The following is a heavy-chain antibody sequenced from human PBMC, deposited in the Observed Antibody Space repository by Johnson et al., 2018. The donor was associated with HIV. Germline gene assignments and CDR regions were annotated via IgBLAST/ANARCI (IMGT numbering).Heavy chain of an antibody. CDR2: IRYDGSNK. V-gene: IGHV3-30*02. CDR3: ATEARGVHGTLRFLEWSDGFDI. CDR1: GFSFSTYG. D-gene: IGHD3-3*01. J-gene: IGHJ3*02. Sequence: QVQLVESGGGVVQPGGSLRLSCAASGFSFSTYGMHWVRQAPGKGLKWVSFIRYDGSNKYYADSVKGRFTISRDNSKNTLYLQMNSLRTEDTAVYYCATEARGVHGTLRFLEWSDGFDIWGQGTMVTVSS.